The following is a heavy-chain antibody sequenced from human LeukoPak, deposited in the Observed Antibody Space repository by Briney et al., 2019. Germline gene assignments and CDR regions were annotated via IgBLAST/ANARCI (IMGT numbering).Heavy chain of an antibody. D-gene: IGHD1-1*01. CDR2: ISSSGLTI. Sequence: PGGSLRLSCAASGFTFSDYYMSWIRQAPGKGLEWVSYISSSGLTIYYADSVEGRFTISRDNAKNSLYLQMNSLRVEDTAVYYCARQSSIWNDGTNTDFNYWGQGTLVTVSS. CDR1: GFTFSDYY. J-gene: IGHJ4*02. V-gene: IGHV3-11*04. CDR3: ARQSSIWNDGTNTDFNY.